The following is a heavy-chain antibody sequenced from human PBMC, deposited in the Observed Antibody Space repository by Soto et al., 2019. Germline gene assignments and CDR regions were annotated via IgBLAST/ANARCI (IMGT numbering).Heavy chain of an antibody. CDR2: IYYSGST. J-gene: IGHJ4*02. D-gene: IGHD3-3*01. V-gene: IGHV4-59*08. Sequence: SETLSLTCTVSGGSISSYYWSWIRQPPGKGLEWIGYIYYSGSTNYNPSLKSRVTISVDTSKNQFSLKLSSVTAADTAVYYCARHARGTYYDFWSGYDTGMGESENYFDHWGQGTLVTVSS. CDR3: ARHARGTYYDFWSGYDTGMGESENYFDH. CDR1: GGSISSYY.